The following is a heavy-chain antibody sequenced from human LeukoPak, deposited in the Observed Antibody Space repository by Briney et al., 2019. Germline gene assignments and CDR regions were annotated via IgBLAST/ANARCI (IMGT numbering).Heavy chain of an antibody. V-gene: IGHV3-48*01. CDR1: GFNLSTYT. J-gene: IGHJ4*02. CDR3: ARASIGYGFYSNY. Sequence: PGGSLRLSCAASGFNLSTYTMNWVRHARGKGLEWLSYITSSSNSIYYADSVKGRFTISRDNAKNSLYLQMDSLRAEDTAVYYCARASIGYGFYSNYWGQGTLVTVSS. CDR2: ITSSSNSI. D-gene: IGHD3-22*01.